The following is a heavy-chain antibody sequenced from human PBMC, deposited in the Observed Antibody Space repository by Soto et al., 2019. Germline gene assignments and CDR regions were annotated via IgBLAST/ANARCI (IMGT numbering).Heavy chain of an antibody. Sequence: PGGSLRLSCAASGFTVSSNYMIWVRQAPVNGLECVSVIYSFFSTYYSDSLKGRFTISIYNSKNTLYLQMNSLIAEDTAVYYFARDLAAYDYWGQGTLVTVSS. D-gene: IGHD2-15*01. V-gene: IGHV3-66*01. CDR1: GFTVSSNY. CDR3: ARDLAAYDY. J-gene: IGHJ4*02. CDR2: IYSFFST.